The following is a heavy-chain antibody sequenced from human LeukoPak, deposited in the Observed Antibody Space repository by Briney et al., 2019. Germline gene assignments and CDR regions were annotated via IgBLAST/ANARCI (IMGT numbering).Heavy chain of an antibody. CDR2: INLNSGAT. V-gene: IGHV1-2*02. J-gene: IGHJ4*02. CDR1: GYIFTDYY. CDR3: ARDSISVAGTFFDY. Sequence: ASVRVSCKTSGYIFTDYYIHWVRHVPGQGLEWLGWINLNSGATKYSQKLQARVTMTRDTSISTAYMDLSRLKSDDTAVYYCARDSISVAGTFFDYWGQGTLLTVSS. D-gene: IGHD6-19*01.